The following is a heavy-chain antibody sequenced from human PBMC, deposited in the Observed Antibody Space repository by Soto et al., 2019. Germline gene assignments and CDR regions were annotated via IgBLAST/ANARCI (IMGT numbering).Heavy chain of an antibody. D-gene: IGHD3-3*01. CDR2: IYTSGST. CDR3: ARDYDFWSGPLWDYYYYDGMDV. J-gene: IGHJ6*02. CDR1: GGSISSYY. Sequence: SETLSLTCTVSGGSISSYYWSWIRQPAGKGLEWIGRIYTSGSTNYNPSLKSRVTMSVDTSKNQFSLKLSSVTAADTAVYYCARDYDFWSGPLWDYYYYDGMDVWGQGTTVTVSS. V-gene: IGHV4-4*07.